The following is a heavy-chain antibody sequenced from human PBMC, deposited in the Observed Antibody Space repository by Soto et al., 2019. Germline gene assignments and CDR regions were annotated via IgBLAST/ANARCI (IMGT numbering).Heavy chain of an antibody. D-gene: IGHD1-26*01. Sequence: SETLSLTCTVSGGSISSSSYYWGWIRQPPGKGLEWIGSIYYSGSTYYNPSLKSRVTISVDTSKNQFSLKLSSVTAADTAVYYCARLELLADYFDYWGQGTPVTVSS. CDR1: GGSISSSSYY. CDR3: ARLELLADYFDY. V-gene: IGHV4-39*01. J-gene: IGHJ4*02. CDR2: IYYSGST.